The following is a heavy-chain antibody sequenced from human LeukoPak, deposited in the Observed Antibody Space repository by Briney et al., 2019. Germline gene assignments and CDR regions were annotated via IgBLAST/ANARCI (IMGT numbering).Heavy chain of an antibody. CDR3: ARDGHSSYDGLGSAWFDP. CDR2: ISSSSNYI. V-gene: IGHV3-21*01. CDR1: GFTFSSYS. D-gene: IGHD5-12*01. Sequence: GGSLRLSCAASGFTFSSYSMNWVRQAPGKGLEWVSSISSSSNYIYYADSVKGRFTISRDNAKNSLYLQMNSLRAEDTAVYYCARDGHSSYDGLGSAWFDPWGQGTLVTVSS. J-gene: IGHJ5*02.